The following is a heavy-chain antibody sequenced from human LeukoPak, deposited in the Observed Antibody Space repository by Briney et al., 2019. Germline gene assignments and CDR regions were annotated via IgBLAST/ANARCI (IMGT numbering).Heavy chain of an antibody. V-gene: IGHV3-48*01. D-gene: IGHD4-17*01. Sequence: PGGSLRLSCAASGFTFSSYSMNWVRQAPGKGLEWVSYISSSSSTIYYADSVKGRFTISRDNAKNSLYLQMNSLRAEDTAVYYCAKAADYALFDPWGQGTLVTVSS. J-gene: IGHJ5*02. CDR3: AKAADYALFDP. CDR1: GFTFSSYS. CDR2: ISSSSSTI.